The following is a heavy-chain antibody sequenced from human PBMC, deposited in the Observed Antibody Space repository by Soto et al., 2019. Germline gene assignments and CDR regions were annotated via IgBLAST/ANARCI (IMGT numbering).Heavy chain of an antibody. CDR1: GFTFSSYA. V-gene: IGHV3-30-3*01. CDR2: ISYDGSNK. Sequence: QVQLVESGGGVVQPGRSLRLSCAASGFTFSSYAMHWVRQAPGKGLEWVAVISYDGSNKYYADSVKGRFTISRDNSKNTLYLQMNSLRAEDTAVYYCAESDRGSRDVWGQGTTVTVSS. D-gene: IGHD3-16*01. CDR3: AESDRGSRDV. J-gene: IGHJ6*02.